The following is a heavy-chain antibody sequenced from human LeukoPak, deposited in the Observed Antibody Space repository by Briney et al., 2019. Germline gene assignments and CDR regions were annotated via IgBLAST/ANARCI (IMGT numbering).Heavy chain of an antibody. CDR2: IYTSGST. CDR1: GYSISSGYY. Sequence: SETLSLTCTVSGYSISSGYYWGWIRPPPGKGLEWIGRIYTSGSTNYNPSLKSRVTISVDTSKNQFSLKLSSVTAADTAVYYCASLQHFYGSGSHLGYWGQGTLVTVSS. J-gene: IGHJ4*02. CDR3: ASLQHFYGSGSHLGY. V-gene: IGHV4-38-2*02. D-gene: IGHD3-10*01.